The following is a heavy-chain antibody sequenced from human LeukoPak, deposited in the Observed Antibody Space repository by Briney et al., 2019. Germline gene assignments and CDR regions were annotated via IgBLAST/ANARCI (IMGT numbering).Heavy chain of an antibody. CDR3: AKALTLGSSSAFDP. Sequence: GGSLRLSCAASGFTFDDYAMHWVRQAPGKGLEWVSGISWNSGSIGYADSAKGRFTISRDNAKNSLYLQMNILRAEDTALYYCAKALTLGSSSAFDPWGQGTLVTVSS. V-gene: IGHV3-9*01. J-gene: IGHJ5*02. CDR1: GFTFDDYA. CDR2: ISWNSGSI. D-gene: IGHD6-13*01.